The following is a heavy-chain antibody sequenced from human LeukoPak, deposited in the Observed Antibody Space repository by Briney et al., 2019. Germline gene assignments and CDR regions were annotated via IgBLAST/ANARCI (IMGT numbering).Heavy chain of an antibody. CDR2: MFDTVST. J-gene: IGHJ4*02. CDR1: GASTASHY. Sequence: SETLSLTCTVSGASTASHYWTWLRQPPGKELEWIAYMFDTVSTKSNPSLKSRLTLSVDTSKKQLSLRLSSVTAADTAVYYCATIKRGSSYGYIDFWGQGIKVTVSS. CDR3: ATIKRGSSYGYIDF. D-gene: IGHD5-18*01. V-gene: IGHV4-59*11.